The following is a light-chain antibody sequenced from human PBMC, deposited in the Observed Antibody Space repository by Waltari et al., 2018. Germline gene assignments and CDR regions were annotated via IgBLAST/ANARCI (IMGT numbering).Light chain of an antibody. J-gene: IGKJ1*01. Sequence: EVVLTQSPGTLSLSPGEGATLSCRASQSVSRSLAWYQQKPGQTPRPLIYYTSRRATGIPDRFSGSGSGTDFSLTISRLEPEDFAMYYCQKYASLPATFGQGTKVEIK. V-gene: IGKV3-20*01. CDR1: QSVSRS. CDR2: YTS. CDR3: QKYASLPAT.